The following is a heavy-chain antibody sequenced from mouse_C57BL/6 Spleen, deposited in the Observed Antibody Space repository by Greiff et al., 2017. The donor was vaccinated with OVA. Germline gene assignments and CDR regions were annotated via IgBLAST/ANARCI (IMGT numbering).Heavy chain of an antibody. CDR2: IYPGDGDT. CDR1: GYAFSSSW. V-gene: IGHV1-82*01. D-gene: IGHD1-1*01. J-gene: IGHJ1*03. CDR3: ARCDYGSSYDWYFDV. Sequence: QVQLQQSGPELVKPGASVKISCKASGYAFSSSWMNWVKQRPGKGLEWIGRIYPGDGDTNYNGKFKGKATLTADKSSSTAYMQLSSLTSEDSAVYFCARCDYGSSYDWYFDVWGTGTTVTVSS.